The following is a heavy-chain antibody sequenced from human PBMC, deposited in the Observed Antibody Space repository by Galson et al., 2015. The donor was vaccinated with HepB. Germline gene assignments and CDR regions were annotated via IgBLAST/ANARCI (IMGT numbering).Heavy chain of an antibody. V-gene: IGHV3-49*03. D-gene: IGHD3-10*01. Sequence: SLRLSCAASGFTFGDYAMSWFRQAPGKGLEWVGFIRSKAYGGTTEYAASVKGRFTISRDDSKSIAYLQMNSLKTEDTAVYYCTRDLSGSYYKLGYYGMDVWDQGTTVTVSS. CDR1: GFTFGDYA. J-gene: IGHJ6*02. CDR2: IRSKAYGGTT. CDR3: TRDLSGSYYKLGYYGMDV.